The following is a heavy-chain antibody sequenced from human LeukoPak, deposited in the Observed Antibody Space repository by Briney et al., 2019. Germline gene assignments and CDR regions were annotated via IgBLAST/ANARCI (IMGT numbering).Heavy chain of an antibody. Sequence: ASVKVSCKASGYTFTGYSMYWVRQAPGQGLEWVGWINPNSGDTNYAQKFQGRVTITRDTSISTAYMELSRLRSDDTAVYYCARVTMITFGNGLQYWGQGTLVTVSS. V-gene: IGHV1-2*02. CDR1: GYTFTGYS. CDR2: INPNSGDT. J-gene: IGHJ4*02. CDR3: ARVTMITFGNGLQY. D-gene: IGHD3-16*01.